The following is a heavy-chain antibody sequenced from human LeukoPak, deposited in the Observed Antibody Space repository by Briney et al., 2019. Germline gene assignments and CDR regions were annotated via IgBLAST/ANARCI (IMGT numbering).Heavy chain of an antibody. J-gene: IGHJ6*02. CDR3: ATKEGSGWYYYYGMDV. V-gene: IGHV1-24*01. Sequence: ASVKVSCKVSGYTLTDLSMHWVRQAPGKGLEWMGGFDPEDGETIYAQKFQGRVTMTEDTSTDTAYMELSSLRSEDTAVYYCATKEGSGWYYYYGMDVWGQGTTVTVSS. CDR1: GYTLTDLS. D-gene: IGHD6-19*01. CDR2: FDPEDGET.